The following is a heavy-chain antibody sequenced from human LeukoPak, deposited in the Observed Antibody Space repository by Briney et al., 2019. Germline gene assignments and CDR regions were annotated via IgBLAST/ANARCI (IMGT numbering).Heavy chain of an antibody. Sequence: SGPALVKPTQTLTLTCTFSGFSLSSSEMCVSWIRQPPGKALEWLARIDWDDDKYYTTSLRSRLTISKDTSKNQVVLTMTNMDPANTATYSWPRITMFRGVIVIFDFWGQGTLVTVS. CDR3: PRITMFRGVIVIFDF. CDR2: IDWDDDK. CDR1: GFSLSSSEMC. J-gene: IGHJ4*02. V-gene: IGHV2-70*11. D-gene: IGHD3-10*01.